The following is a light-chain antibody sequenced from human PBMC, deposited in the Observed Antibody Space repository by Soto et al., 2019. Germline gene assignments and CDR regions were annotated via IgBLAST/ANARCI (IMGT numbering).Light chain of an antibody. Sequence: QSALTQPASVSGSPGQSITISCTGTSSDVGGFNYVSWYQQYPGKAPKLIIYEVSNRPSGVSSRFSGSKSGNTASLIISGLQAEDEADYYCSSYTTNNSPHVFGAGTKVTVL. CDR2: EVS. CDR1: SSDVGGFNY. CDR3: SSYTTNNSPHV. J-gene: IGLJ1*01. V-gene: IGLV2-14*01.